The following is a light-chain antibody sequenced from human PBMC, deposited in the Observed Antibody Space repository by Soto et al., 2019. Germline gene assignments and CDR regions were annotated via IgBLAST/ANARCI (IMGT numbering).Light chain of an antibody. CDR3: QQYNGSPFT. CDR2: GAA. Sequence: EIVLTQSPGTLSLSPGERATLSCRANQSISHYLAWYQQKPGQSPRLLIYGAASRAIGIPDRFNGSGSETTFTLTISRLQPEDFALYYCQQYNGSPFTFDPGTKVDIK. V-gene: IGKV3-20*01. CDR1: QSISHY. J-gene: IGKJ3*01.